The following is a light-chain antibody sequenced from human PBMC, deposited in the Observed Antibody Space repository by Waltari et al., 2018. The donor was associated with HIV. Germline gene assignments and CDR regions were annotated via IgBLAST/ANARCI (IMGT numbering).Light chain of an antibody. Sequence: QPVLTQPPSVSGAAGQRVTISCTRSSSNIGATYDVHWYQQLPGTAPTLLILANNIRPAGVPDPFSGSKSGTSASPSITGLQAEDEAAYYCQSYDSTLRLVFGGGTKLTVL. J-gene: IGLJ2*01. CDR1: SSNIGATYD. CDR3: QSYDSTLRLV. V-gene: IGLV1-40*01. CDR2: ANN.